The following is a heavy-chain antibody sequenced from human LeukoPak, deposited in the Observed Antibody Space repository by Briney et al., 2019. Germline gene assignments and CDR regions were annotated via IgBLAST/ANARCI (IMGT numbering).Heavy chain of an antibody. Sequence: PSETLSLTCTVSGDSITTRSYYWGWIRQPPGEGLEWIGTISYSGSTDYNPSLMSRVTISVDTSKNQFSLKLSSVTAADTAVYYCAAIYDYSNYSLAYYYYYMDVWGKGTTVTVSS. J-gene: IGHJ6*03. CDR2: ISYSGST. D-gene: IGHD4-11*01. CDR3: AAIYDYSNYSLAYYYYYMDV. CDR1: GDSITTRSYY. V-gene: IGHV4-39*01.